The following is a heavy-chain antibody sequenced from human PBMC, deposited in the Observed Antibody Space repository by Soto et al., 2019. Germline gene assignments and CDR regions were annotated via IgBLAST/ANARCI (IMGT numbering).Heavy chain of an antibody. Sequence: PVKGSSKAPGYTYTAYYIQSVRHEPAQGLEWGGGINPNHGDTDYAPKFPGWVPMTRDTSINTAYMELGRLRSDDTAVYYCARAELVGYCSSSSCPTYMDVWGKGTTVTVFS. CDR3: ARAELVGYCSSSSCPTYMDV. V-gene: IGHV1-2*04. D-gene: IGHD2-2*01. J-gene: IGHJ6*03. CDR1: GYTYTAYY. CDR2: INPNHGDT.